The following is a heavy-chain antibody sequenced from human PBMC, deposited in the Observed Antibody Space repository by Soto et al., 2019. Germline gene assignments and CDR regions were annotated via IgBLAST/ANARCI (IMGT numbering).Heavy chain of an antibody. CDR2: INHSGST. V-gene: IGHV4-34*01. D-gene: IGHD2-8*02. CDR1: GGSFSGSY. CDR3: ARDKITGLFDY. J-gene: IGHJ4*02. Sequence: ASXALSLTCGVYGGSFSGSYWSWIRQPPVSGLEWIGEINHSGSTNYNPSLKSRVTISVDTSKNQFSLKLTSVTAADTAVYYCARDKITGLFDYWGQGTLVTVSS.